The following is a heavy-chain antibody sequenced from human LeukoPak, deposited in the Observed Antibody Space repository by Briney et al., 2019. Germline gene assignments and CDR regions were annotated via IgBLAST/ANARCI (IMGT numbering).Heavy chain of an antibody. J-gene: IGHJ4*02. Sequence: PGGSLRLSCAASGFTFSSYGMHWVRQAPGKGLEWVAFIRYDGSNKYYADSVKGRFTISRDNSKNTLYLQMNSLRAEDTAVYYCAKAGVVPAAPFDYWGQGTLVTVSS. CDR2: IRYDGSNK. CDR1: GFTFSSYG. D-gene: IGHD2-2*01. CDR3: AKAGVVPAAPFDY. V-gene: IGHV3-30*02.